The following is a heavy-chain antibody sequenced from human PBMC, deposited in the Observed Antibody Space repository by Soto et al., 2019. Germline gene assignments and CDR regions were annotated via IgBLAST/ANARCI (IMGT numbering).Heavy chain of an antibody. CDR2: IIPIFGTA. CDR1: GGTFSSYA. Sequence: GASVKVSCKASGGTFSSYAISWVRQAPGQGLEWMGGIIPIFGTANNAQRYKGRVTITANESTSTANMEQSSLRSEDTAVYYCARAGVYSGYGPEIPVAENYYYYGMDVWGQGTTVTVSS. D-gene: IGHD5-12*01. V-gene: IGHV1-69*13. CDR3: ARAGVYSGYGPEIPVAENYYYYGMDV. J-gene: IGHJ6*02.